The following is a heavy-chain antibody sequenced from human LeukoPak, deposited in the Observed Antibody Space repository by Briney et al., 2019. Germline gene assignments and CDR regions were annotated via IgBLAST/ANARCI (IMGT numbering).Heavy chain of an antibody. Sequence: SQTLSLTCAISGDSVSSNSAAWNWISQSPSRGLEWLGRTYYRSKWYNDYAVSVKSRITINPDTSKNQFSLQLNSVTPEDAAVYYCARQSNYYFGSWGQGTLVTVSS. CDR3: ARQSNYYFGS. D-gene: IGHD3-10*01. V-gene: IGHV6-1*01. CDR2: TYYRSKWYN. CDR1: GDSVSSNSAA. J-gene: IGHJ4*02.